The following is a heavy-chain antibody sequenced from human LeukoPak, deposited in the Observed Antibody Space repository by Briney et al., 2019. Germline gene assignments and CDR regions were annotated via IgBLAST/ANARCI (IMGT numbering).Heavy chain of an antibody. CDR1: GFTFASYA. CDR3: VKGGYSSSRSCYVGWFDP. D-gene: IGHD2-2*01. J-gene: IGHJ5*02. Sequence: GGSPRLSCAASGFTFASYAMNWVRQAPRKGLEWVSVIGGGGGSTYYPDSVKGRFTVSRDNSKNTLFLQMNSLRAEDTAVYYCVKGGYSSSRSCYVGWFDPWGQGTLVSVSS. V-gene: IGHV3-23*01. CDR2: IGGGGGST.